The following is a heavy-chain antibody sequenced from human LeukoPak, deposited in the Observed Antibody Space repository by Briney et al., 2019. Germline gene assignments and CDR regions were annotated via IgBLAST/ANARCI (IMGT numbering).Heavy chain of an antibody. Sequence: ASVKVSCKASGYTFTGYYMHWVRQAPGQGLEWMGWINPNSGGTNYAQKFQGRVTMTRDTSISTAYMELSRLRSDDTAVYYCAMSPINYYDSSGFDYWGRGTLVTVSS. V-gene: IGHV1-2*02. CDR3: AMSPINYYDSSGFDY. D-gene: IGHD3-22*01. CDR2: INPNSGGT. J-gene: IGHJ4*02. CDR1: GYTFTGYY.